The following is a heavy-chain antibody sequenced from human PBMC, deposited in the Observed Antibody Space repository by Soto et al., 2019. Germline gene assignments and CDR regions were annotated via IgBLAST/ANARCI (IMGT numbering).Heavy chain of an antibody. V-gene: IGHV4-4*07. CDR2: IYTSGST. CDR1: GGSISTSY. CDR3: AREGGGIEVGDPFDY. D-gene: IGHD6-19*01. Sequence: KTSETLSLTCTVSGGSISTSYWSWIRQPAGKRLEWIGRIYTSGSTNYNPSLKSRVSMSINTSKNQFSLRLSSVTAADTAVYYCAREGGGIEVGDPFDYWGQGTLVTVSS. J-gene: IGHJ4*02.